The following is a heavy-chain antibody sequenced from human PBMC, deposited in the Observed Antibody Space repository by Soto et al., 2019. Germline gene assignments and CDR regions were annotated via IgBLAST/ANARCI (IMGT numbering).Heavy chain of an antibody. CDR3: AKAVDISVRGVPPSDC. V-gene: IGHV3-30*18. CDR2: ISYDGNNK. D-gene: IGHD3-10*02. J-gene: IGHJ4*02. CDR1: GIIFNRFG. Sequence: QVQLVESGGGVVQPGMSLRLSCAASGIIFNRFGMHWVHQAPGKGLEWVAVISYDGNNKYYADSVKGRFTISRDNSQNTLYLEMNSLRPDDTAMYYCAKAVDISVRGVPPSDCWGQGTLVTVSS.